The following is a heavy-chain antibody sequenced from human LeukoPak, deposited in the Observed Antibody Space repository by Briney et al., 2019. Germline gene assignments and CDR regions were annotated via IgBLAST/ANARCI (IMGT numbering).Heavy chain of an antibody. CDR1: GGSITSYY. D-gene: IGHD3-10*01. CDR3: ARAYGLDAFDI. Sequence: SETLSLTCTGSGGSITSYYWAWLRQPPEKGLEWIGYVYYSGSTYYNPSLKSRVTISVDTSKNQFSLKLSSVTAADTAVYYCARAYGLDAFDIWGQGTMVTVSS. CDR2: VYYSGST. V-gene: IGHV4-59*12. J-gene: IGHJ3*02.